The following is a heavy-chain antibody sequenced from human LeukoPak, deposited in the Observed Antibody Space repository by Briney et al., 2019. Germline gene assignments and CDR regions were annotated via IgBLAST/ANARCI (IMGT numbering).Heavy chain of an antibody. CDR2: INPNSGGT. CDR3: ARLGYCSSTSCYEDY. CDR1: GYTFTGYY. J-gene: IGHJ4*02. Sequence: ASVKVSCKASGYTFTGYYMHWVRQAPGQGLEWMGWINPNSGGTNYAQKFQGRVTMTRDTSISTAYMELSRLRSDDTAVYYCARLGYCSSTSCYEDYWGQGTLVTVSS. V-gene: IGHV1-2*02. D-gene: IGHD2-2*01.